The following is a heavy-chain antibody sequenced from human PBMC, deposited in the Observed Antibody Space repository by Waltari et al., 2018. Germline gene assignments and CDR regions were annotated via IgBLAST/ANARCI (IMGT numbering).Heavy chain of an antibody. V-gene: IGHV3-53*01. CDR3: AREFGGRNEALDI. D-gene: IGHD3-10*01. CDR2: IHSAGST. J-gene: IGHJ3*02. Sequence: EVQLVESGGGLIQPGGSLRLSCAASGFIVSNNYMNWVRQAPGKGLELVSVIHSAGSTSYAASVKGRSTIARDKSKNTLYPQTNSLRAEDTAVYYCAREFGGRNEALDIGGQGTMASVSS. CDR1: GFIVSNNY.